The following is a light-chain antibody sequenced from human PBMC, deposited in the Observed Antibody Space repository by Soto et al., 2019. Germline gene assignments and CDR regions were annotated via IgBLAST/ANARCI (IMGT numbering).Light chain of an antibody. Sequence: SYELTQAPSVSVAPGQTARITCGGDDIGSNSVHWYQQKPGQAPVLVVYDENDRPSGIPDRISASRSGDTATLTISRVDAGDEADYYCQVWASTAEFVVFGSGTKLTVL. V-gene: IGLV3-21*02. J-gene: IGLJ1*01. CDR2: DEN. CDR1: DIGSNS. CDR3: QVWASTAEFVV.